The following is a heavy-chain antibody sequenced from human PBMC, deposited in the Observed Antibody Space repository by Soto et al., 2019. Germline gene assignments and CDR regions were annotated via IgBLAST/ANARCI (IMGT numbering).Heavy chain of an antibody. J-gene: IGHJ6*02. CDR1: GYSFTSYW. CDR2: IYPGDSDT. Sequence: GESLKISCKGSGYSFTSYWIGWVRQMPGKGLEWMGIIYPGDSDTRYSPSFQGQVTISADKSISTAYLQWSSLKASDTAMYYCARAGVTGDFWSGYYRREKYYYYYGMDVWGQGTTVTVSS. V-gene: IGHV5-51*01. CDR3: ARAGVTGDFWSGYYRREKYYYYYGMDV. D-gene: IGHD3-3*01.